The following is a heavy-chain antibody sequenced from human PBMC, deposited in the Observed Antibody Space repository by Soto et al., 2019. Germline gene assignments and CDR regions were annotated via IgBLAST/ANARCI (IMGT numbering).Heavy chain of an antibody. CDR2: IIPIFGTA. D-gene: IGHD5-18*01. CDR1: GGTFSSYA. Sequence: QVQLVQSGAEVKKPGYSVKVSCKASGGTFSSYAISWMRQAPGQGLEWMGGIIPIFGTANYAQKFQGRVTITADKSMSTDYMELSSLRSEDTAVYYCARRRGAYGYVYRGAFVIWGQGTMVTVSS. V-gene: IGHV1-69*06. J-gene: IGHJ3*02. CDR3: ARRRGAYGYVYRGAFVI.